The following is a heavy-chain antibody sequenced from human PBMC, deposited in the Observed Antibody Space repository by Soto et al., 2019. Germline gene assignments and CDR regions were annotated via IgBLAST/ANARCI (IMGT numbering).Heavy chain of an antibody. J-gene: IGHJ3*02. CDR1: GFTFSSYA. V-gene: IGHV3-23*01. Sequence: GGSLRLSCAASGFTFSSYAMSWVRQAPGKGLEWVSAISGSGGSTYYADSVKGRFTISRDNSKNTLYLQMNSLRAEDTAVYYCAKVGYYYDSSGYLISDAFDIWGQGTMVTVSS. CDR2: ISGSGGST. D-gene: IGHD3-22*01. CDR3: AKVGYYYDSSGYLISDAFDI.